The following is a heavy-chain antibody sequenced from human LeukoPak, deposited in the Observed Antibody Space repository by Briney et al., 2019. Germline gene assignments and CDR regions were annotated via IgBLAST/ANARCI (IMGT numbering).Heavy chain of an antibody. CDR1: GGSISSYY. V-gene: IGHV4-59*01. CDR3: ARDKYSGSYFDALDI. Sequence: PSETLSLTCTVSGGSISSYYWSWIRQPPGKGLEWIGYIYYSGSTNYNPSLKSRVTISVDTSKNQFSLKLSSVTAADTAVYYCARDKYSGSYFDALDIWGQGTMVTVSS. CDR2: IYYSGST. D-gene: IGHD1-26*01. J-gene: IGHJ3*02.